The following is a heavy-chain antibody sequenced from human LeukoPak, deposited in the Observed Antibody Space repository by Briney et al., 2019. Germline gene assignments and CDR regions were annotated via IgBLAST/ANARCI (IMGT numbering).Heavy chain of an antibody. CDR1: GFILSSYE. D-gene: IGHD4-17*01. J-gene: IGHJ4*02. Sequence: GGSLRLSCAASGFILSSYEMMWVRQASGKGLEWVSYISSSGRTIYYADSVKGRFIISRDNAKNSLYLQMNSLRAEDTAVYYCARYGDRGFDFWGQGTRVTVSS. V-gene: IGHV3-48*03. CDR3: ARYGDRGFDF. CDR2: ISSSGRTI.